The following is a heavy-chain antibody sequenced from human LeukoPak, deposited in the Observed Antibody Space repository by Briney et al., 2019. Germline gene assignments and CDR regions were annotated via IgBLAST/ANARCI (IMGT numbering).Heavy chain of an antibody. V-gene: IGHV4-59*01. Sequence: SETLSLTCTVSGASLTNFYWSWIRQPPGEGLEWIAYVFNGGTTNYNPSLESRVTISLDTSKNQFSLKVTSVTAADTAVYYCARGAGWYDYWGQGTRVTVSS. CDR1: GASLTNFY. D-gene: IGHD6-19*01. CDR2: VFNGGTT. J-gene: IGHJ4*02. CDR3: ARGAGWYDY.